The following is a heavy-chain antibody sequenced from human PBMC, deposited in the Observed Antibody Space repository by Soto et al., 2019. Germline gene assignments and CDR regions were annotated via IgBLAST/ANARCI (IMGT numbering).Heavy chain of an antibody. CDR2: IDPGDSDT. D-gene: IGHD3-10*01. CDR1: GYRFTNYW. J-gene: IGHJ6*02. Sequence: GESLKISCKGSGYRFTNYWIGWVRQMPGKGLEWMGIIDPGDSDTRYSPSFQGQVTISVDKSISTAYLQWSSLKASDTAMYYCAARVGSSPLYYYGVDVWGQGTTVTVSS. V-gene: IGHV5-51*01. CDR3: AARVGSSPLYYYGVDV.